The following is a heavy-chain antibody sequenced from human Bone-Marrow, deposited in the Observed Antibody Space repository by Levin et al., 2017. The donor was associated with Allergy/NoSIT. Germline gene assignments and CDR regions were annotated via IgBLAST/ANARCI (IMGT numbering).Heavy chain of an antibody. Sequence: GASVKVSCKASGYTFTSYGISWVRQAPGQGLEWMGWISAYNGNTNYAQKLQGRVTMTTDTSTSTAYMELRSLRSDDTAVYYCAREHLLDDSSGYLDYWGQGTLVTVSS. D-gene: IGHD3-22*01. V-gene: IGHV1-18*01. CDR1: GYTFTSYG. CDR2: ISAYNGNT. J-gene: IGHJ4*02. CDR3: AREHLLDDSSGYLDY.